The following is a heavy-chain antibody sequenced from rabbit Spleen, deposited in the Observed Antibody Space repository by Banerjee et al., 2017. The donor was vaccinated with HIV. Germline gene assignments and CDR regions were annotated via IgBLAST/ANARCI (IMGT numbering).Heavy chain of an antibody. CDR2: IDPVFGSA. V-gene: IGHV1S40*01. CDR3: TRGAWSTDCMNL. D-gene: IGHD7-1*01. CDR1: GVSFSSNHY. J-gene: IGHJ4*01. Sequence: QSLEESGGDLVKPGASLTLTCTASGVSFSSNHYMCWVRQAPGKGLEWIGYIDPVFGSAYYASWVNGRFSISRENAQNTVFLQMTSLTAADTATYFCTRGAWSTDCMNLWGPGTLVTVS.